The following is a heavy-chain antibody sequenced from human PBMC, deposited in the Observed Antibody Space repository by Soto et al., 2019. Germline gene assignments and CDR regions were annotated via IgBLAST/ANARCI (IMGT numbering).Heavy chain of an antibody. CDR1: GGSISSSSYY. V-gene: IGHV4-61*01. CDR2: IYYSGST. Sequence: PSETLSLTCTVSGGSISSSSYYWSWIRQPPGKGLEWIGYIYYSGSTNYNPSLKSRVTISVDTSKNQFSLKLTSVTAADTAVYYWARDKITGLYDYWGQGTLVTVSS. D-gene: IGHD2-8*02. CDR3: ARDKITGLYDY. J-gene: IGHJ4*02.